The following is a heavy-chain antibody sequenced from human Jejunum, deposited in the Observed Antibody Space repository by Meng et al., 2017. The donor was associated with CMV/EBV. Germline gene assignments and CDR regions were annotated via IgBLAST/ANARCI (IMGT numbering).Heavy chain of an antibody. J-gene: IGHJ6*02. CDR2: IYYSGTT. V-gene: IGHV4-39*07. CDR3: VREGTDYYGVDV. CDR1: GSSIISRPFS. Sequence: VSGSSIISRPFSWAWIRQTPGRSLACIGIIYYSGTTYYNPSLKSRLTVSLDTSRSQFSLKLSSVTAADTAVYYCVREGTDYYGVDVWGQGTTVTVSS.